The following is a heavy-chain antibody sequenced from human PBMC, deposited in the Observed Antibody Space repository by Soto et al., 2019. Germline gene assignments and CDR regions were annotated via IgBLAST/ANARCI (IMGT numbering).Heavy chain of an antibody. V-gene: IGHV4-34*01. J-gene: IGHJ6*02. CDR2: INHSGST. D-gene: IGHD2-2*01. CDR1: GGSFSGYY. Sequence: SETLSLTCAVYGGSFSGYYWSWIRQPPGKGLEWIGEINHSGSTNYNPSLKRRVTISVDTSKNQFSLKLSSVTAADTAVYYCARGDVVVPAPSYYYYYGMDVWGQGTTVTAP. CDR3: ARGDVVVPAPSYYYYYGMDV.